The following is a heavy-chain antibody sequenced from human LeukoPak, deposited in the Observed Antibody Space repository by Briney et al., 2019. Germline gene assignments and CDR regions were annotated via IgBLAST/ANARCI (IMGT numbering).Heavy chain of an antibody. Sequence: SQTLSLTCAISGDSVSSNSAAWNWIRQSPSRGLEWLGRTYYRSKWYNDYAVSVKSRITINPDTSKTQFSLKLSSVTAADTAVYYCAGDKWEPRYAFDIWGQGTMVTVSS. V-gene: IGHV6-1*01. J-gene: IGHJ3*02. CDR3: AGDKWEPRYAFDI. CDR2: TYYRSKWYN. D-gene: IGHD1-26*01. CDR1: GDSVSSNSAA.